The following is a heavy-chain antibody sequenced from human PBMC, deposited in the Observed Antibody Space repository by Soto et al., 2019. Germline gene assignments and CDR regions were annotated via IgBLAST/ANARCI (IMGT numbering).Heavy chain of an antibody. V-gene: IGHV3-23*01. CDR2: ISGSGQTT. CDR1: GFTFSRFA. CDR3: ARAHAPGRSPHYYGMDV. Sequence: EVQLLESGGGLGQPGGSLRLSCAGSGFTFSRFAMSWVRQVPGKGLEWVSAISGSGQTTYYADSVKGRFTVSRDNSNNTLYLQMNSLRAEDTAVYYCARAHAPGRSPHYYGMDVWGLGTTVIVSS. J-gene: IGHJ6*02. D-gene: IGHD2-15*01.